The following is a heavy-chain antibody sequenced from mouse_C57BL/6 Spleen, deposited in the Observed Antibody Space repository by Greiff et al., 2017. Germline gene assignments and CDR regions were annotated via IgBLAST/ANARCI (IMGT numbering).Heavy chain of an antibody. D-gene: IGHD2-2*01. CDR1: GYTFTSYW. Sequence: QVQLQQPGAELVRPGSSVKLSCKASGYTFTSYWMDWVKQRPGQGLEWIGNIYPSDSETHYNQKFKDKATLTVDKSSSTAYMQLSSLTSEDSAVYYGARGGGYVCDDWGQGTTLTVSS. CDR3: ARGGGYVCDD. CDR2: IYPSDSET. J-gene: IGHJ2*01. V-gene: IGHV1-61*01.